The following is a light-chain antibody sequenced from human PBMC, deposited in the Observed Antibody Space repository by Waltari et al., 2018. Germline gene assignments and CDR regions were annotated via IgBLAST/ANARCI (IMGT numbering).Light chain of an antibody. CDR2: AAS. J-gene: IGKJ3*01. Sequence: DIQMTQSPSSLSASVGDRVTITYRASQSISSYLNWYQQKPGKAPKLLIYAASSLQSGVPSRFSGSGSGTDFTLTISSLQPEDFATYYCQQYFTYPQVAFGPGTKVNVK. V-gene: IGKV1-39*01. CDR3: QQYFTYPQVA. CDR1: QSISSY.